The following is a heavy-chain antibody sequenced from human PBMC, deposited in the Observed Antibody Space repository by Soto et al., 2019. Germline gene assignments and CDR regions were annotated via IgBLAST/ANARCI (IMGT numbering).Heavy chain of an antibody. V-gene: IGHV3-23*01. D-gene: IGHD6-6*01. Sequence: GGSLRLSCAASGFTFSSYAMSWVRQAPGKGLEWVSAISGSGGSTYYADSVKGRFTISRDNSKNTLYLQMNSLRAEDTAVYYCAKLAARPQYYYYGMDVWGQGTTVTAP. CDR1: GFTFSSYA. CDR3: AKLAARPQYYYYGMDV. J-gene: IGHJ6*02. CDR2: ISGSGGST.